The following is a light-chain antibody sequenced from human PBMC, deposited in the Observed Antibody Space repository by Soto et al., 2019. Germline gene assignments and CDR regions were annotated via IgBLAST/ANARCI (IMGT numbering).Light chain of an antibody. J-gene: IGLJ1*01. CDR3: SSYSSRTRNTPYV. CDR1: SSDVGGYKY. CDR2: EVS. Sequence: QSALTQPASVSGSPGQSITISCTGTSSDVGGYKYVSWYQQHPGKAPQLIIYEVSNRPSGVSNRFSGSKSGNTASLIISGLQAEDEADYYCSSYSSRTRNTPYVFGTGTKLTVL. V-gene: IGLV2-14*01.